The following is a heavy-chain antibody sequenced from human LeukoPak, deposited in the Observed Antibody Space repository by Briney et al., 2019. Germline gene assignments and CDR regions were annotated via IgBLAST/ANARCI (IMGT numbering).Heavy chain of an antibody. D-gene: IGHD3-22*01. V-gene: IGHV3-21*04. Sequence: GGSLRLSCAASGFTFSSYSMNWVRQAPGKGLEWVSSISSSSSYINYADSVKGRFTISRDNAKNSLYLQMNSLRAEDTAVYYCARFYYYDSSGYHDAFDIWGQGTVITVSS. CDR1: GFTFSSYS. CDR3: ARFYYYDSSGYHDAFDI. CDR2: ISSSSSYI. J-gene: IGHJ3*02.